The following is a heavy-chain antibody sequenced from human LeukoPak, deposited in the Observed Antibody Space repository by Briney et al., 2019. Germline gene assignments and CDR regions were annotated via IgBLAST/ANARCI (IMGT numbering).Heavy chain of an antibody. CDR1: GYTFTSYG. V-gene: IGHV1-18*01. Sequence: ASVKVSCKASGYTFTSYGISWVRQAPGQGLEWMGWISAYNGNTNYAQKLQGRVTMTTDTSTSTAYMELSRLRSDDTAVYYCARQEIQLWLKPAYYYYMDVWGKGTTVTVSS. D-gene: IGHD5-18*01. CDR2: ISAYNGNT. CDR3: ARQEIQLWLKPAYYYYMDV. J-gene: IGHJ6*03.